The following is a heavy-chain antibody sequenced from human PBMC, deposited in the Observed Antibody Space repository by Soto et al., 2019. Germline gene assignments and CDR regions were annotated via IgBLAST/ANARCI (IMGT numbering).Heavy chain of an antibody. CDR3: ARCGGDGGDYINAFDI. J-gene: IGHJ3*02. CDR1: GFTFSSYS. V-gene: IGHV3-21*01. D-gene: IGHD4-17*01. CDR2: ISSSSSYI. Sequence: GGSLRLSCAASGFTFSSYSMNWVRQAPGKGLEWVSSISSSSSYIYYADSVKGRFTISRDNAKNSLYLQMNSLRAEDTAVYYCARCGGDGGDYINAFDIWGQGTMVTVSS.